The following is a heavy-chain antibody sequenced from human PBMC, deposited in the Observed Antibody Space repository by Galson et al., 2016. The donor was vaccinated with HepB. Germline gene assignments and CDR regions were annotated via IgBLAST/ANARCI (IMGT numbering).Heavy chain of an antibody. CDR2: IWYDGSNK. J-gene: IGHJ6*02. D-gene: IGHD3-10*01. CDR3: ARDMGGSGSYMVWYYYGMDV. Sequence: SLRLSCAASGFTFSSYGMHWVRQAPGKGLEWVAVIWYDGSNKYYADSVKGRLTISRDNSKNTLYLQMNSLRAEDTAVYYCARDMGGSGSYMVWYYYGMDVRGQGTTVTVSS. CDR1: GFTFSSYG. V-gene: IGHV3-33*01.